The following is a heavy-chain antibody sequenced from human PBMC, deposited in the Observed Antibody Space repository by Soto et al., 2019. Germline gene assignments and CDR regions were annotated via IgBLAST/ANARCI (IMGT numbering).Heavy chain of an antibody. Sequence: PSVKVSCKASGYTFTSYYIHWVRQAPGQGLEWMGIFNPTGDTASYAQKLQGRVTMTRDTSTGTAYMELGSLRSEDTAVYYCARGGRIVDTGIGYYYYHAMDVWGQGTTVTVSS. CDR3: ARGGRIVDTGIGYYYYHAMDV. D-gene: IGHD5-18*01. V-gene: IGHV1-46*01. CDR2: FNPTGDTA. CDR1: GYTFTSYY. J-gene: IGHJ6*02.